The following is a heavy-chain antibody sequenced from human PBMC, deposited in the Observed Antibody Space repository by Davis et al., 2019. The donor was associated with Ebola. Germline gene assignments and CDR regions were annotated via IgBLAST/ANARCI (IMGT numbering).Heavy chain of an antibody. CDR1: GYTLTRDS. CDR2: INPYTGDT. J-gene: IGHJ4*02. V-gene: IGHV1-3*01. CDR3: AKDGEYGGNSAVSNYYFDY. D-gene: IGHD4-23*01. Sequence: AASVTVSCKASGYTLTRDSINWVRQAPGQRLEWVGWINPYTGDTKYSQKFQGRVTITRETSETTAYMELNSLRAEDTAMYYCAKDGEYGGNSAVSNYYFDYWGQGTLVTVSS.